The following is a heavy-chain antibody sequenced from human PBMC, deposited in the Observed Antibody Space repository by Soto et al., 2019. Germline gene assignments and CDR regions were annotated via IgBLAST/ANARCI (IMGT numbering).Heavy chain of an antibody. CDR3: AHRRSGAAGSNWFDP. Sequence: QITLKESGPTLVKPTQTLTLTCTFSGFSLSTSGVGVGWIRQPPGKALEWLALIYWDDDKRYSPSLKSRLTIXXDXSXXQVVLTMTNMDPVDTATYYCAHRRSGAAGSNWFDPWGQGTLVTVSS. V-gene: IGHV2-5*02. CDR2: IYWDDDK. J-gene: IGHJ5*02. CDR1: GFSLSTSGVG. D-gene: IGHD6-13*01.